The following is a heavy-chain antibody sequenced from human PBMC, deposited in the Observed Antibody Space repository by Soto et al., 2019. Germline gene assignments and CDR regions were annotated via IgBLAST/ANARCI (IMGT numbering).Heavy chain of an antibody. CDR3: VKVSTFYDILTGYYSTNFFDP. V-gene: IGHV3-64D*06. J-gene: IGHJ5*02. Sequence: HPXESLRLSCSASGFTFSEYSMHWVRQAPGKGLQYVSTISSDGDITYYADSVKGRFTISRDNSKNTLYLQMNSLRPEDTAVYYCVKVSTFYDILTGYYSTNFFDPWGQGTLVTVSS. D-gene: IGHD3-9*01. CDR1: GFTFSEYS. CDR2: ISSDGDIT.